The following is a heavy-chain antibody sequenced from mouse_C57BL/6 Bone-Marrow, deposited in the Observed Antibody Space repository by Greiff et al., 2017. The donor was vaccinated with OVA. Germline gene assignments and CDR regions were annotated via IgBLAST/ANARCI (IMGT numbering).Heavy chain of an antibody. J-gene: IGHJ3*01. CDR3: ARKNYGYDGGAWFAY. CDR2: IDPSDSYT. Sequence: VQLQQPGAELVMPGASVKLSCKASGYTFTSYWMHWVKQRPGQGLEWIGEIDPSDSYTNYNQKFKGKSTLTVDKSSSTAYMQLSSLKSEDSAVYYCARKNYGYDGGAWFAYWGQGTLVTVSA. V-gene: IGHV1-69*01. D-gene: IGHD2-2*01. CDR1: GYTFTSYW.